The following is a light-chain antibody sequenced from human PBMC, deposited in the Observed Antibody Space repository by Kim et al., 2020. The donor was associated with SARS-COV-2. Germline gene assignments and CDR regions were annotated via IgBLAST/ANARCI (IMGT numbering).Light chain of an antibody. CDR3: QQSYGIMVT. CDR2: GAS. J-gene: IGKJ4*01. CDR1: QNIADY. V-gene: IGKV1-39*01. Sequence: ESVGDRVTITCRTSQNIADYLNWYQQTPGKAPKLLVYGASRLQSGVPSRFSGSGSGTDFSLTIRSLQPEDFATYYCQQSYGIMVTFGGGTKVDIK.